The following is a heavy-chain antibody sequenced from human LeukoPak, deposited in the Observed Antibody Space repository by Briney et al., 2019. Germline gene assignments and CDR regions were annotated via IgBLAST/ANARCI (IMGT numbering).Heavy chain of an antibody. D-gene: IGHD6-13*01. Sequence: PSETLSLTCTVSGGSISSSSYYWGWIRQPPGKGLEWIGSIYYSGSTYYNPSLKSRVTISVDTSKNQFSLKLSSVTAADTAMYYCARGGSSSWYGDPVDYWGQGTLVTVSS. CDR3: ARGGSSSWYGDPVDY. CDR1: GGSISSSSYY. J-gene: IGHJ4*02. V-gene: IGHV4-39*01. CDR2: IYYSGST.